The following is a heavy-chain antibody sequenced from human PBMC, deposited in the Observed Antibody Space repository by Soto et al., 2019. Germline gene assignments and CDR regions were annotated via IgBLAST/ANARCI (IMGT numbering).Heavy chain of an antibody. CDR2: IVVGSGNT. CDR1: GFTFTSSA. D-gene: IGHD3-10*01. V-gene: IGHV1-58*01. CDR3: AAVRFGSGSYYNRVPTFDY. Sequence: EASVKVSCKASGFTFTSSAVQWVRQARGQRLEWIGWIVVGSGNTNYAQKFQERVTITRDMSTSTAYMELSSLRSEDTAVYYCAAVRFGSGSYYNRVPTFDYWGQGTLVTVSS. J-gene: IGHJ4*02.